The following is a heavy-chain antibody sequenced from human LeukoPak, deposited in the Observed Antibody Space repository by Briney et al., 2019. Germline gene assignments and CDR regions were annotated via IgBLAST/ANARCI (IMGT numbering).Heavy chain of an antibody. J-gene: IGHJ4*02. V-gene: IGHV4-31*03. CDR3: ARESADDILTGKGRNYFDY. D-gene: IGHD3-9*01. CDR1: GASISSGGYY. Sequence: NPSETLSLTCTVSGASISSGGYYWSWIRQHPGKGLEWIGYIYYSGSTYYNPSLKGRVTISVDTSKNQFSLKLSSVTAADTAVYYCARESADDILTGKGRNYFDYWGQGTLVTVSS. CDR2: IYYSGST.